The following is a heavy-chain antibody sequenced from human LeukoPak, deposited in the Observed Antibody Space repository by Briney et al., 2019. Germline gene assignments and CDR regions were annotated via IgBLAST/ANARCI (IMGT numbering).Heavy chain of an antibody. CDR2: INPNSGGT. CDR1: GYTFTGYY. CDR3: ARGGSGWYFNTDY. J-gene: IGHJ4*02. D-gene: IGHD6-19*01. Sequence: ASVKVSCKASGYTFTGYYMHWVRQAPGQGLEWMGWINPNSGGTNYAQKFQGRVTMTRDTSISTACMELSRLRSDDTAVYYCARGGSGWYFNTDYWGQGTLVTVSS. V-gene: IGHV1-2*02.